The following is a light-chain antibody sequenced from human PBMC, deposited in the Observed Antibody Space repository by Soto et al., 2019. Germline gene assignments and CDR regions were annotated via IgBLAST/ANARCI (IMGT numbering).Light chain of an antibody. CDR2: DAS. CDR3: QQFGSSPRT. CDR1: QSLSSNY. J-gene: IGKJ1*01. V-gene: IGKV3-20*01. Sequence: EIVLTQSPGTLSLSPGERATLSCRASQSLSSNYVAWYQQRPGQAPRLLIYDASSRATGIPDRFSGSGSGTDFTLTISRLEPEDFAVYYCQQFGSSPRTFGRGTKVEIK.